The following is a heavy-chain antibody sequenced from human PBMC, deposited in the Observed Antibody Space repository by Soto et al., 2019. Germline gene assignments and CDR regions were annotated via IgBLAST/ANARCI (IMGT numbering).Heavy chain of an antibody. CDR3: ATRSPALDY. D-gene: IGHD3-3*02. J-gene: IGHJ4*02. CDR2: ITTDKGKT. Sequence: ASVKVSCKTSGYTFTSFGISWVRQAPGQGLEWMGWITTDKGKTNYAQKFQGRVTMTTDTSTSTAYMELRSLRSDDTAVYYCATRSPALDYWGQGTLVTVSS. CDR1: GYTFTSFG. V-gene: IGHV1-18*01.